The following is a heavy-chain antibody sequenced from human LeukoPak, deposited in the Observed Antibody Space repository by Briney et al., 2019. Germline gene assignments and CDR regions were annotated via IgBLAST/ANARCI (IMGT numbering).Heavy chain of an antibody. Sequence: GESLKISCKGSGYIFTTYWIGWVRQMPGKGLEWMGIIYPDDSDTRYSPSFQGQVTISADKSINTAYLQWSSLKASDTAMYYCARLLYYFDSSGYYYAPKAFDIWGQGTMVTVSS. CDR3: ARLLYYFDSSGYYYAPKAFDI. CDR1: GYIFTTYW. V-gene: IGHV5-51*01. J-gene: IGHJ3*02. D-gene: IGHD3-22*01. CDR2: IYPDDSDT.